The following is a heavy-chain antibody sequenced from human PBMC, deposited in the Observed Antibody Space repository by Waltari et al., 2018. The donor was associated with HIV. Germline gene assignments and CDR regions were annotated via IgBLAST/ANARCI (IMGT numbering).Heavy chain of an antibody. CDR3: ARTGGVYSSSRRPSYYFDY. J-gene: IGHJ4*02. D-gene: IGHD6-6*01. CDR1: GGSISSYY. V-gene: IGHV4-59*01. CDR2: IYYSGST. Sequence: QVQLQESGPGLVKPSETLSLTCTVSGGSISSYYWSWIRQPPGKGLEWIGYIYYSGSTNYNPPLKSRVTISVDTSKNQVSLKLSSVTAADTAVYYCARTGGVYSSSRRPSYYFDYWGQGTLVTVSS.